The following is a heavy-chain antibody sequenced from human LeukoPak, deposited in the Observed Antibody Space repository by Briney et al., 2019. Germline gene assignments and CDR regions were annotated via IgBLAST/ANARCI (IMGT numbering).Heavy chain of an antibody. J-gene: IGHJ4*02. CDR3: ARAGGGTYYFDF. Sequence: SETLSLTCTVSGDSINSSNWWNWVRQPPGQGLEWIAEIYHSGNTNYNPSLKSRVTISLDKSKNQFSLKLTSVTAADTAVYFCARAGGGTYYFDFWGQGTLVTVSS. D-gene: IGHD1-26*01. CDR2: IYHSGNT. CDR1: GDSINSSNW. V-gene: IGHV4-4*02.